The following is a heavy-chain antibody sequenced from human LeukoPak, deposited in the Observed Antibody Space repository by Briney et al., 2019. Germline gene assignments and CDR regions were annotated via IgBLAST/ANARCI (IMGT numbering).Heavy chain of an antibody. J-gene: IGHJ4*02. CDR2: IKSKTEGGTT. Sequence: PGGSLRLSCAASGFTFSNAWMSWVRQAPGKGLEWVGRIKSKTEGGTTDHAAPVKDRFTISRDDSKNTLYLQMNSLKTEDTAVYYCTTVPLTSGSYFSRYWGQGTLVTVSS. CDR1: GFTFSNAW. D-gene: IGHD1-26*01. V-gene: IGHV3-15*01. CDR3: TTVPLTSGSYFSRY.